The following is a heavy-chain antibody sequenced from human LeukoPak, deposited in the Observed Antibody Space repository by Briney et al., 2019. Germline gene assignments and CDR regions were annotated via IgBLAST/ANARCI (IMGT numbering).Heavy chain of an antibody. V-gene: IGHV4-31*03. Sequence: SETLSLTCTVSGGSISSGGYYWSWIRQHPGKGLEWIGYIYYSGSTYYNPSLKSRVTISVDTSKNQFSLKLSSVTAADTAVYYCARGSNQPSVAGKKGYFDYWGQGTLVTVSS. D-gene: IGHD6-19*01. CDR2: IYYSGST. CDR1: GGSISSGGYY. J-gene: IGHJ4*02. CDR3: ARGSNQPSVAGKKGYFDY.